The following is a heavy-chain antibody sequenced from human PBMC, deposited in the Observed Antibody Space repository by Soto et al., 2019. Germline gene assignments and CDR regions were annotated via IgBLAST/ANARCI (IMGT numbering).Heavy chain of an antibody. V-gene: IGHV3-33*01. CDR3: ARSPHYDFWSGYYTKYYFDY. Sequence: PGGSLSLSCAASGFPFSSYGMHWVRQAPGKGLEWVAVIWYDGSNKYYADSVKGRFTISRDNSKNTLYLQMNSLRAEDTAVYYCARSPHYDFWSGYYTKYYFDYWGQGTLVTVSS. D-gene: IGHD3-3*01. CDR2: IWYDGSNK. CDR1: GFPFSSYG. J-gene: IGHJ4*02.